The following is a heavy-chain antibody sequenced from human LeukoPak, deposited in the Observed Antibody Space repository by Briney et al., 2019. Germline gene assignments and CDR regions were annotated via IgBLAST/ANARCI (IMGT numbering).Heavy chain of an antibody. Sequence: ASVKVSCTASGYTFTGYYMHWVRQAPGQGLEWMGWINPNSGGTNYAQKFQGRVTMTRDTSISTAYMELSRLRSDDTAVYYCARVPLYKAPPVYMDVWGKGTTVTVSS. CDR3: ARVPLYKAPPVYMDV. J-gene: IGHJ6*03. V-gene: IGHV1-2*02. CDR2: INPNSGGT. D-gene: IGHD3-10*01. CDR1: GYTFTGYY.